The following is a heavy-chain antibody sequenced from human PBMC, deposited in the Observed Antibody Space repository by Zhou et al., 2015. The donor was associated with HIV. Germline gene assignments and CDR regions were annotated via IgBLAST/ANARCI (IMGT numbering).Heavy chain of an antibody. Sequence: QVQLVQSGAEVKKPGSSVKVSCKASGGTFSSYAISWVRQAPGQGLEWMGGIIPIFGTANYAQKFQGRVTITADESTSTAYMELSSLRSEDTAVYYCARDNTASGSMMPTNWFDPWGQGTLVTVSS. CDR2: IIPIFGTA. CDR3: ARDNTASGSMMPTNWFDP. CDR1: GGTFSSYA. V-gene: IGHV1-69*12. J-gene: IGHJ5*02. D-gene: IGHD3-10*01.